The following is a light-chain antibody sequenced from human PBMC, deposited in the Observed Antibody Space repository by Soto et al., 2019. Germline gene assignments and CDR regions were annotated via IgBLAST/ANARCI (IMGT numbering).Light chain of an antibody. Sequence: QSVLTQPPSVSGAPGQRVTVSCTGSSSNIGAGHHVHWYQQLPGTAPKLLIYNIDNRPSEVPDRFSGSKSGTSASLAISGLQAEDEAEYYCQSYDTSLSDVLFGGGTKVTVL. CDR2: NID. V-gene: IGLV1-40*01. J-gene: IGLJ2*01. CDR1: SSNIGAGHH. CDR3: QSYDTSLSDVL.